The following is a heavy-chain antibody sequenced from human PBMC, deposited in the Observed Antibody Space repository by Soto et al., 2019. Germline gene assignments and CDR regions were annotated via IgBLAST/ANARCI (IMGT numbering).Heavy chain of an antibody. J-gene: IGHJ5*02. Sequence: SETLSLTCTVSGGSISSYYWSWIRQPPGKGLEWIGYIYYGGSTNYNPSLKSRVTISVDTSKNQFSLKLSSVTAADTAVYYCARLVNPGWFDPWGQGTLVTVSS. CDR2: IYYGGST. D-gene: IGHD1-26*01. V-gene: IGHV4-59*08. CDR1: GGSISSYY. CDR3: ARLVNPGWFDP.